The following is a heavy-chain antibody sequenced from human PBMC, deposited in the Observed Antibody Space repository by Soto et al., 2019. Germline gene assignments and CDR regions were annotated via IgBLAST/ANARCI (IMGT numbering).Heavy chain of an antibody. CDR3: ARLSGGGKTSSGMDV. V-gene: IGHV5-51*01. D-gene: IGHD2-15*01. J-gene: IGHJ6*02. CDR1: GYSFTNYW. CDR2: IYPGDSDT. Sequence: GESLKISCKGSGYSFTNYWIGWVRQIPGKGLEWMGIIYPGDSDTTYSPSFQGQVTISADKSISTAYLQWSSLKASDTAMYFFARLSGGGKTSSGMDVWGQGTTVTVSS.